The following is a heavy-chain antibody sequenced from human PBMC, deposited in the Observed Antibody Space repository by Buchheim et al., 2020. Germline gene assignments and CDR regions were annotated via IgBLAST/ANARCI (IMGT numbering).Heavy chain of an antibody. V-gene: IGHV4-30-4*01. Sequence: QVQLQESGPGLVKPSQTLSLTCTVSGGPISSGDYYWSWIRQPPGKGLEWIGYIYYSGSTYYNPSLKSRVTISVDTSKNQFSLKLSSVTAADTAVYYCARAREDIVVVPAALYFDYWGQGTL. J-gene: IGHJ4*02. CDR2: IYYSGST. CDR3: ARAREDIVVVPAALYFDY. CDR1: GGPISSGDYY. D-gene: IGHD2-2*01.